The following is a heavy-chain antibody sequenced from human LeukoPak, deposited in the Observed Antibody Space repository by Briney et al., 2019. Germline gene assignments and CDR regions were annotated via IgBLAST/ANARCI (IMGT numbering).Heavy chain of an antibody. CDR1: GGTFSSYA. V-gene: IGHV1-69*06. CDR2: IIPIFGTA. J-gene: IGHJ4*02. Sequence: SVTVSCTASGGTFSSYAISWVRQAPGQGLEWMGGIIPIFGTANYAQKFQGRVTITADKSTSTAYMELSSLRSEDTAVYYCARSSIIAAAGPYYFDYWGQGTLVTVSS. CDR3: ARSSIIAAAGPYYFDY. D-gene: IGHD6-13*01.